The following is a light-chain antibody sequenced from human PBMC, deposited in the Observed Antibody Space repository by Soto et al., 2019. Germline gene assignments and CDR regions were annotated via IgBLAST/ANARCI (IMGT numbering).Light chain of an antibody. CDR3: CSYAGTYIYI. Sequence: QSALTQPRSLSGSPGQSVTISCTGTSSDVGGYNYVSWYQQHPGKAPKLMIYDVTKRPSGVPDRFSGSKSGNPASLTISGLQTEDEADYYCCSYAGTYIYIFGGGTKLTVL. J-gene: IGLJ2*01. CDR1: SSDVGGYNY. CDR2: DVT. V-gene: IGLV2-11*01.